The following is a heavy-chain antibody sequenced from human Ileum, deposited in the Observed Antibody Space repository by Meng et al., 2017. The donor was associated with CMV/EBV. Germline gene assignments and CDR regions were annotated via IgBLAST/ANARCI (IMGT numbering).Heavy chain of an antibody. D-gene: IGHD1-26*01. CDR2: IKSKGDGETT. CDR1: GFLFSNAW. Sequence: VQLVEFGGDLVKPGESLRLSCAASGFLFSNAWMSWVRQGPGKGLEWVGRIKSKGDGETTDYASPVKGRFTISRDDSKNTLYLEMNSLKTEDTAIYYCTTAYGGSFSNWGQGTLVTVSS. V-gene: IGHV3-15*01. J-gene: IGHJ4*02. CDR3: TTAYGGSFSN.